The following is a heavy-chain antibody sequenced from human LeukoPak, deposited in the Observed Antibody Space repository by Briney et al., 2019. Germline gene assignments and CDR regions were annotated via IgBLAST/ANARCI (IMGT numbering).Heavy chain of an antibody. Sequence: NTSETLSLTCSVSGGSISSSTYYWGWIRQPPGKGLEWIGTLHYTGSTYYNPSLKSRVTISVDTSKNQFSLKLSSVTAADTAVYYCACRVDTAMVIAYWGQGILVTVSS. CDR1: GGSISSSTYY. CDR2: LHYTGST. CDR3: ACRVDTAMVIAY. J-gene: IGHJ4*02. D-gene: IGHD5-18*01. V-gene: IGHV4-39*01.